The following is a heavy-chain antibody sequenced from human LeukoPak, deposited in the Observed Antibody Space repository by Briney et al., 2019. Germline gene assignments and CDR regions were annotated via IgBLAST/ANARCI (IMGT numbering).Heavy chain of an antibody. J-gene: IGHJ4*02. CDR2: ILYDGSNK. V-gene: IGHV3-30*04. CDR1: GFTFSSYA. Sequence: GGSLRLSCAASGFTFSSYAMHWVRQAPGKGLEWVAVILYDGSNKYYADSVKGRFTISRDNSKNTLYLQMNSLRAEDTAVYYCARDPLGTRPGFDYWGQGTLVTVSS. CDR3: ARDPLGTRPGFDY. D-gene: IGHD1-1*01.